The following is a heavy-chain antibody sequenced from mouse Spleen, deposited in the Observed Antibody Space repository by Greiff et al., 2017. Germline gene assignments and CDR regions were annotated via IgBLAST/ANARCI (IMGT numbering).Heavy chain of an antibody. CDR1: GFNIKDTY. CDR3: AIGWDY. V-gene: IGHV14-3*02. Sequence: VQLKESGAELVKPGASVKLSCTASGFNIKDTYMHWVKQRPEQGLEWIGRIDPANGNTKYDPKFQGKATITADTSSNTAYLQLSSLTSEDTAVYYCAIGWDYWGQGTTLTVSS. J-gene: IGHJ2*01. CDR2: IDPANGNT. D-gene: IGHD1-2*01.